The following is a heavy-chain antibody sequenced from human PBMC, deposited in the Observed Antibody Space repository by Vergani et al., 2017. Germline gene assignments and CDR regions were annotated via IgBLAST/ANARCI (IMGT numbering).Heavy chain of an antibody. CDR3: AKESRYSYGRGGYYYYGMDV. CDR1: GFTFSSYG. CDR2: ISYDGSNK. J-gene: IGHJ6*02. V-gene: IGHV3-30*18. D-gene: IGHD5-18*01. Sequence: QVQLVESGGGVVQPGRSLRLSCAASGFTFSSYGMHWVRQAPGKGLEWVAVISYDGSNKYYADSVKGRFTISRDNSKNTLYLQMNSLRAEDTAVYYCAKESRYSYGRGGYYYYGMDVWGQGTTVTVSS.